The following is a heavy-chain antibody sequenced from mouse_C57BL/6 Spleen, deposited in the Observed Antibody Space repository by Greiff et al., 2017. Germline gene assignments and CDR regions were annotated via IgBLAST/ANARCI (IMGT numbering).Heavy chain of an antibody. CDR1: GYSFTGYY. CDR3: ARGGELGRKGYYFDY. Sequence: EVKLMESGPELVKPGASVKISCKASGYSFTGYYMNWVKQSPEKSLEWIGEINPSTGGTTYNQKFKAKATLTVDKSSSTAYMQLKSLTSEDSAVYYCARGGELGRKGYYFDYWGQGTTLTVSS. D-gene: IGHD4-1*01. J-gene: IGHJ2*01. CDR2: INPSTGGT. V-gene: IGHV1-42*01.